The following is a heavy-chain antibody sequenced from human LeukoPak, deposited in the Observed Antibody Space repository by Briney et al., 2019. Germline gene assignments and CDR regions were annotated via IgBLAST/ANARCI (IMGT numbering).Heavy chain of an antibody. V-gene: IGHV4-31*03. J-gene: IGHJ6*02. CDR1: GGSISSGGYY. CDR3: ARVGLRVGRTMDV. Sequence: PSETLSLTCTVSGGSISSGGYYWSWIRQHPGKVLEWIGYIYYSGSTYYNPSLKSRVTISVDTSKNQFSLKLSSVTAADTAVYYCARVGLRVGRTMDVWGQGTTVTVSS. CDR2: IYYSGST. D-gene: IGHD1-26*01.